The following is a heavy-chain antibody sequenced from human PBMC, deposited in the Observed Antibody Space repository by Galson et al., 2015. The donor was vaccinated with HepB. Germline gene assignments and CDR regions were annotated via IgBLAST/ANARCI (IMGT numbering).Heavy chain of an antibody. J-gene: IGHJ4*02. Sequence: QVQLQESGPGLVKPSQTLSLTCTVSGGSISSGSYYWSWIRQPAGKGLEWIGRIYTSGSTNYNPSLKSRVTMSVDTSKNQFSLKLSSVTAADTAVYYCARLSRAATIDYWGQGTLVTVSS. V-gene: IGHV4-61*02. CDR1: GGSISSGSYY. D-gene: IGHD2-2*01. CDR3: ARLSRAATIDY. CDR2: IYTSGST.